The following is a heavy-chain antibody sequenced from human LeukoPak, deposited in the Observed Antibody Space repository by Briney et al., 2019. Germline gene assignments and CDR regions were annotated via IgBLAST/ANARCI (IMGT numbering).Heavy chain of an antibody. CDR1: GFTFSSYS. CDR3: ARVLPTNLGLLA. CDR2: ISSSGSTI. D-gene: IGHD3-10*01. J-gene: IGHJ4*02. Sequence: GGSLRLSCAASGFTFSSYSMNWVRQAPGKGLEWVSYISSSGSTIYYADSVKGRFTISRDNAKNSLYLQMNSLRAEDMAVYYCARVLPTNLGLLAWGQGTLVTVSS. V-gene: IGHV3-48*04.